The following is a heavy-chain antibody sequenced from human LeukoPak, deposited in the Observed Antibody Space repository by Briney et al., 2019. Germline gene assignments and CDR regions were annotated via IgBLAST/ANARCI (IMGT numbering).Heavy chain of an antibody. J-gene: IGHJ4*02. Sequence: PGGSLRLSCAASGFHFSSYRMHWVPQAPGKGLEWVAFILHEGSNEHYADSVKGRLTIPRDNSKNTLNVQMNSLRTEDTAVYYCAKDVRGYSYGGYYFDYWGQGTLVTVSS. CDR2: ILHEGSNE. CDR1: GFHFSSYR. V-gene: IGHV3-30*02. D-gene: IGHD5-18*01. CDR3: AKDVRGYSYGGYYFDY.